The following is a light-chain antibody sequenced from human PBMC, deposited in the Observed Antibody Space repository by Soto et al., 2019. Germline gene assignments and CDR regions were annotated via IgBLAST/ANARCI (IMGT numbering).Light chain of an antibody. Sequence: EIVLTQSPATLSLSPGERATLSCRASQSVSSSYLAWYQQKPGQAPRLLMYDASTRATGIPARFSGSGSGTEFTLTISSLQSEDFAVYYCQQYTTGPPMTFGQGTKVDIK. J-gene: IGKJ1*01. CDR1: QSVSSSY. CDR3: QQYTTGPPMT. V-gene: IGKV3-15*01. CDR2: DAS.